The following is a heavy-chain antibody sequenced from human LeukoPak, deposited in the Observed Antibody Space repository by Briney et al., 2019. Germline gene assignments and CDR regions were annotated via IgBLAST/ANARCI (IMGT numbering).Heavy chain of an antibody. CDR1: GFTFSSYA. V-gene: IGHV3-23*01. CDR3: ARDLLYAANWGTVDY. D-gene: IGHD7-27*01. CDR2: ISGSGGST. Sequence: GGSLRLSCAASGFTFSSYAMSWVRQAPGKGLEWVSAISGSGGSTYYADSVKGRFTISRDNSKNTLYLQMNSLRAEDTAVYYCARDLLYAANWGTVDYWGQGTLVTVSS. J-gene: IGHJ4*02.